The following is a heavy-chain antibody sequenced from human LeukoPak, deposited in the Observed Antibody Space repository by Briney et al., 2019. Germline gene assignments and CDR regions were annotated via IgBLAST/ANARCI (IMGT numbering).Heavy chain of an antibody. CDR2: INHSGST. CDR3: ARGSSEFDY. D-gene: IGHD6-6*01. Sequence: SETLSLTCAVYGGSFSGYYWSWIRQPPGKGLEWIGEINHSGSTNYNPSLKSRVTISVDTSKNQFSLKLNSVTAADTAVYYCARGSSEFDYWGQGTLVTVSS. V-gene: IGHV4-34*01. CDR1: GGSFSGYY. J-gene: IGHJ4*02.